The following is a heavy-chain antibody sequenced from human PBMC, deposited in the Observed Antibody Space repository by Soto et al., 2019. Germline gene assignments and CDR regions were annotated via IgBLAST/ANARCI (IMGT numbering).Heavy chain of an antibody. CDR2: ISYDGSNK. Sequence: GGSLRLSCAASGFTFSSYGMHWVRQAPGKGLEWVAVISYDGSNKYYADSVKGRFTISRDNSKNTLYLQMNSLRAEDTAVYYCAKGDLFDWLYYNWGQGTLVTVSS. CDR1: GFTFSSYG. V-gene: IGHV3-30*18. J-gene: IGHJ4*02. D-gene: IGHD3-9*01. CDR3: AKGDLFDWLYYN.